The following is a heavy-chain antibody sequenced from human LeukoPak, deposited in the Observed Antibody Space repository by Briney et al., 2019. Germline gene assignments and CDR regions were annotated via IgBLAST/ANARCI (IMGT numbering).Heavy chain of an antibody. J-gene: IGHJ4*02. D-gene: IGHD1-26*01. CDR2: VYYSGST. CDR1: GGSISSGDYY. Sequence: SETLSLTCTVSGGSISSGDYYWSWIRQPPGKGLEWIGYVYYSGSTYYNPSLKSRVTISVDTSKNQFSLKLNSVTAADTAVYYCARYSGGYYLDYWGQGTLVTVSS. V-gene: IGHV4-30-4*01. CDR3: ARYSGGYYLDY.